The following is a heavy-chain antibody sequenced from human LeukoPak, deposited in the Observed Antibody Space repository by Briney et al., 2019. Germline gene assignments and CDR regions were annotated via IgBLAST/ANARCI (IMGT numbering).Heavy chain of an antibody. CDR2: IYPGDSDT. J-gene: IGHJ4*02. Sequence: GESLKISCKGSGYSFTSYWIGWVRQMPGKGLEWMGIIYPGDSDTRYSPSFQGQVTISADKSISTAYLQWSSLKASDTAMYYCARPIGGRSSGYYFDYWGQGTLVTVSS. CDR1: GYSFTSYW. CDR3: ARPIGGRSSGYYFDY. V-gene: IGHV5-51*01. D-gene: IGHD3-22*01.